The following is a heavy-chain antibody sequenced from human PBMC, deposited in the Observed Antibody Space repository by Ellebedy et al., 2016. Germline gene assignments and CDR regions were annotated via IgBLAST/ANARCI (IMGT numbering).Heavy chain of an antibody. Sequence: SVKVSCXASGGTFSSYAISWVRQAPGQGLEWMGGIIPIFGTANYAQKFQGRVTITADESTSTAYMELSSLRSEDTAVYYCASANVDIVATIKAYGMDVWGQGTTVTVSS. CDR2: IIPIFGTA. CDR3: ASANVDIVATIKAYGMDV. CDR1: GGTFSSYA. V-gene: IGHV1-69*13. J-gene: IGHJ6*02. D-gene: IGHD5-12*01.